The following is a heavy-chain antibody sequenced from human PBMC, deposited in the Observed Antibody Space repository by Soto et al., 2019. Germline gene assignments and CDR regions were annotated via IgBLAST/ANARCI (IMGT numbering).Heavy chain of an antibody. J-gene: IGHJ4*02. V-gene: IGHV4-4*02. Sequence: SESLSLTCAVSGVSLTSGNWWTWVRQSPQRGLEYIGEIFHDGTANYYPSFERRVAMSVDTSRNQFSLKLTSVTAADTAVYFCARLVYDTRLNYMYFDFWGPGTLVTVSS. D-gene: IGHD3-10*01. CDR3: ARLVYDTRLNYMYFDF. CDR1: GVSLTSGNW. CDR2: IFHDGTA.